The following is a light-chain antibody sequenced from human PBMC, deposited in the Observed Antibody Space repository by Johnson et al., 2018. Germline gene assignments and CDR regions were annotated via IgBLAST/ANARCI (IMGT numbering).Light chain of an antibody. CDR2: ENN. CDR1: SSNIGNNY. V-gene: IGLV1-51*02. CDR3: GTLDSSLSAVNF. J-gene: IGLJ1*01. Sequence: QSVLTQPPSVSAAPGQKVTISCSGSSSNIGNNYVSWYQQLPGTAPKLLIYENNKRPSGIPDRFSGSKSGTSATLGITGLQTGDEADYYCGTLDSSLSAVNFFGTGTKVTVL.